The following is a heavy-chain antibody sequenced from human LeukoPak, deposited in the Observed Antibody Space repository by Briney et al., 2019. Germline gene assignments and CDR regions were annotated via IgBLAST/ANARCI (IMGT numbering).Heavy chain of an antibody. Sequence: ASVKVSCKASGYTFTSYDINWVRQATGQGLEWMGLMNPNSGNTGYAQKFQGRVTMTRNTSISTACMELSSLRSEDTAVYYCAGRQNYYGSGSYNYWGQGTLVTVSS. CDR3: AGRQNYYGSGSYNY. CDR2: MNPNSGNT. CDR1: GYTFTSYD. J-gene: IGHJ4*02. D-gene: IGHD3-10*01. V-gene: IGHV1-8*01.